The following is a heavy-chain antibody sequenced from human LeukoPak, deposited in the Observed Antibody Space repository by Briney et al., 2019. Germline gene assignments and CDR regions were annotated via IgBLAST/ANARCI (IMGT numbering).Heavy chain of an antibody. CDR1: GFTFSSYD. CDR3: ARVAGSHWFDP. CDR2: IRPSGDNT. V-gene: IGHV3-23*01. D-gene: IGHD6-19*01. Sequence: GGSLRLSCAASGFTFSSYDMTWVRQAPGRGLEWVSSIRPSGDNTYYGDSVKGRFTISRDNSKNTVYLQMNNMRVDDTAVYYCARVAGSHWFDPWGQGTLVTVSS. J-gene: IGHJ5*02.